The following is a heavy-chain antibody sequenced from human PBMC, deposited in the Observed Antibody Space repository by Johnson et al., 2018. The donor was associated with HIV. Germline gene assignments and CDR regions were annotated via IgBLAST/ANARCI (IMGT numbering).Heavy chain of an antibody. V-gene: IGHV3-9*01. CDR3: AKEGNYETTSDAFDI. D-gene: IGHD4-11*01. J-gene: IGHJ3*02. CDR1: GFSFDDYA. CDR2: ISWNSANI. Sequence: VQLVESGGGLVQPGRSLRLSCAVSGFSFDDYAMHWVRQAPGTGPEWVSGISWNSANIGYADSVKGRFTISRDNAKNSLYLQMNSLRAEDTAVYYCAKEGNYETTSDAFDIWGQGTMVTVSS.